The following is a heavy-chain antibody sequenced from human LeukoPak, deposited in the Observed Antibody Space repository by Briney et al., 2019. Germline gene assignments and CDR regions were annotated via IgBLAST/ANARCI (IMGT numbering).Heavy chain of an antibody. CDR3: AREGYDFWSGYPLDY. J-gene: IGHJ4*02. Sequence: SETLSLTCTVSGGSISSGSYYWSWIRQPAGKGLEWIGRTYTSGSTNYNPSLKSRVTISVDTSKNQLSLKLSSVTAADTAVYYCAREGYDFWSGYPLDYWGQGTLVTVSS. D-gene: IGHD3-3*01. V-gene: IGHV4-61*02. CDR1: GGSISSGSYY. CDR2: TYTSGST.